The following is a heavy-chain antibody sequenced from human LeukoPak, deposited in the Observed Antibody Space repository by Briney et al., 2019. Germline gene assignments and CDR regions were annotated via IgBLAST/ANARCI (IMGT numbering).Heavy chain of an antibody. CDR2: ISSSSSYI. V-gene: IGHV3-21*01. J-gene: IGHJ4*02. CDR1: GFTFSSYS. CDR3: AKSIPTIAVAVSTRQ. Sequence: GGSLRLSCAASGFTFSSYSMNWVRQAPGKGLEWVSSISSSSSYIYYADSVKGRFTISRDNAKNSLYLQMNSLRAEDTAVYYCAKSIPTIAVAVSTRQWGQGTLVTVSS. D-gene: IGHD6-19*01.